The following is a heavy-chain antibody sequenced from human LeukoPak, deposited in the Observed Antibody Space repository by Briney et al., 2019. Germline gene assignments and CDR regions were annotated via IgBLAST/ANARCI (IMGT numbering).Heavy chain of an antibody. J-gene: IGHJ1*01. Sequence: SETLSLAGAVSGGSISSGGYSWSWIRQPPGKGLEWIGYIYHSGSTYYNTSLKSRVTISVDRSKNQFSLKLSSVTAADTAVYYCASRGSYFRNLFQHWGPGTLVTVSS. V-gene: IGHV4-30-2*01. CDR2: IYHSGST. CDR3: ASRGSYFRNLFQH. CDR1: GGSISSGGYS. D-gene: IGHD1-26*01.